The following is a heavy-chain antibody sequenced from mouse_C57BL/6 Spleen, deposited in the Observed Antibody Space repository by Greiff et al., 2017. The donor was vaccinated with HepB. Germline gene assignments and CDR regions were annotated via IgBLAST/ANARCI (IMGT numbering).Heavy chain of an antibody. J-gene: IGHJ2*01. Sequence: EVQLQQSGPELVKPGASVKISCKASGYTFTNYYMNWVKQSHGKSLEWIGDINPNNGGTSYNQKFKGKATLTVEKSSSTAYMELRSLTSDDSAVYYCGGGGVSWFDYWGQGTTLTVSS. CDR2: INPNNGGT. D-gene: IGHD6-2*01. CDR1: GYTFTNYY. V-gene: IGHV1-26*01. CDR3: GGGGVSWFDY.